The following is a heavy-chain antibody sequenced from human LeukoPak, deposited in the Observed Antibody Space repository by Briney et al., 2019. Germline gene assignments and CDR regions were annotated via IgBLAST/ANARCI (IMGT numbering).Heavy chain of an antibody. D-gene: IGHD3-22*01. CDR2: IYYSGST. V-gene: IGHV4-59*01. CDR1: GGSISSSY. J-gene: IGHJ3*02. CDR3: ARVGYYYDSSGYYYGQNAFDI. Sequence: SETLSLTCTVSGGSISSSYWTWIRQPPGKGLEWIGYIYYSGSTNYNPSLKSRVTISVDTSKNQFSLKLSSVTAADTAVYYCARVGYYYDSSGYYYGQNAFDIWGQGTMVTVSS.